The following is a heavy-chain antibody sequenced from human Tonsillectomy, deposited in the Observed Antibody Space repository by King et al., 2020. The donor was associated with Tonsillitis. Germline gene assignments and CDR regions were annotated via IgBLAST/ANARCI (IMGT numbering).Heavy chain of an antibody. J-gene: IGHJ4*02. Sequence: VQLQESGPGLVKASETLSLTCTVSGGSISSGTYYSGWIRQPPGKGLEWIGSLSYSGSTYYNPSLKSRVTISVDTSKNQFSLELTSVTAADTAVYYCARHGMATNWGHYFDYWGQGTLVTVSS. CDR2: LSYSGST. CDR1: GGSISSGTYY. D-gene: IGHD5-24*01. V-gene: IGHV4-39*01. CDR3: ARHGMATNWGHYFDY.